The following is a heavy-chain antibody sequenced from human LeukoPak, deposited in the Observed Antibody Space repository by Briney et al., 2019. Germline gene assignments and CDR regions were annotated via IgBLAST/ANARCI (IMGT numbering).Heavy chain of an antibody. D-gene: IGHD5-18*01. Sequence: GGSLRLSCTASGFTFTNYWMTWIRQAPGKGLEWGANINQDANLIRYVDSVKGGFTISRANAKNSVYLQMNSLRVEDTAVYYCAKSEGYIPSYWGQGTLVTVSS. CDR1: GFTFTNYW. J-gene: IGHJ4*02. CDR3: AKSEGYIPSY. CDR2: INQDANLI. V-gene: IGHV3-7*01.